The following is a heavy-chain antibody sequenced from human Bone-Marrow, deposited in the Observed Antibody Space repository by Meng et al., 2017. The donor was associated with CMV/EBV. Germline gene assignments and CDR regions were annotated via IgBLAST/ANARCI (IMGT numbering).Heavy chain of an antibody. CDR2: IKQDGSEK. CDR1: RFTFSSYW. Sequence: GGSLRLACAASRFTFSSYWMSWVRQAPGKGLEWVANIKQDGSEKYYVDSVKGRFTISRDNAKHSLYLQMNSLRAEDTAVYYCARESNRHGDYPDTFDIWGQGTMVTVSS. J-gene: IGHJ3*02. V-gene: IGHV3-7*01. D-gene: IGHD4-17*01. CDR3: ARESNRHGDYPDTFDI.